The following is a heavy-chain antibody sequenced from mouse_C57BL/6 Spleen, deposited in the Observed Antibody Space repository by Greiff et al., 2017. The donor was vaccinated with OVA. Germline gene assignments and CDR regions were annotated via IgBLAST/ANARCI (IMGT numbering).Heavy chain of an antibody. CDR2: IYPGDGDT. J-gene: IGHJ2*01. CDR1: GYAFSSSW. CDR3: ARSDGSSFDY. V-gene: IGHV1-82*01. Sequence: QVQLQQSGPELVKPGASVKISCKASGYAFSSSWMNWVKQRPGKGLEWIGRIYPGDGDTNYNGKFKGKATLTADKSSSTAYMQRSSLTSEDSAVYFCARSDGSSFDYWGQGTTLTVSS. D-gene: IGHD1-1*01.